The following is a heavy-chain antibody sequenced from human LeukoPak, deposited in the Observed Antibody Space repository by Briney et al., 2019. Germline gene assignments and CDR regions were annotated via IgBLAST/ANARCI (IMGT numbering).Heavy chain of an antibody. CDR3: ARDRDDFWSGYSSREIYYYYYGMDV. Sequence: GGSLRLSRAASGFTFSSYGMHWVRQAPGKGLEWVAVIWYDGSNKYYADSVKGRFTISRDNSKNTLYLQMNSLRAEDTAVYYCARDRDDFWSGYSSREIYYYYYGMDVWGQGTTVTVSS. CDR2: IWYDGSNK. CDR1: GFTFSSYG. J-gene: IGHJ6*02. D-gene: IGHD3-3*01. V-gene: IGHV3-33*01.